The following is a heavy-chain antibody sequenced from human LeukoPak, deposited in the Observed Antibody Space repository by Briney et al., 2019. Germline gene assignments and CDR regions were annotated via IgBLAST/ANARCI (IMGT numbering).Heavy chain of an antibody. CDR3: AHIQREMVTTKYYFDY. V-gene: IGHV2-5*01. J-gene: IGHJ4*02. CDR1: GFSLSTSGVG. CDR2: IYWYDGQ. D-gene: IGHD5-24*01. Sequence: SGPTLVNPTQTLTLTCTFSGFSLSTSGVGVGWIRQPPGKALEWLALIYWYDGQHYSPSLKSRLTITKDTSKNQVVLTMTNVDPVDTATYYCAHIQREMVTTKYYFDYWGQGTLVTVSS.